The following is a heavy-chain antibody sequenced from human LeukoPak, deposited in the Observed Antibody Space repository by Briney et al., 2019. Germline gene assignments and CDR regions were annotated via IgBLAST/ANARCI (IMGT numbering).Heavy chain of an antibody. D-gene: IGHD1-26*01. J-gene: IGHJ4*02. CDR1: GFTFDDYA. CDR3: AKDMSVGATPYYFDY. V-gene: IGHV3-9*01. CDR2: IIWNSGSI. Sequence: PGGSLRLSCAASGFTFDDYAMHWVRQAPGKGLEWVSGIIWNSGSIGYADSVKGRFTISRDKAKNSLYLQMNSLRAEDTALYYCAKDMSVGATPYYFDYWGQGTLVTVSS.